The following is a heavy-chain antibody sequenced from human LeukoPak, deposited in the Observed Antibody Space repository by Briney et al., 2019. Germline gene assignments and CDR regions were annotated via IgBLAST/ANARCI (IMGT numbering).Heavy chain of an antibody. D-gene: IGHD2-21*02. CDR1: GFTFDDYA. V-gene: IGHV3-9*01. CDR2: ISWNSGNI. CDR3: AKDMTAIRETIFDY. Sequence: PGRSLRLSCAASGFTFDDYAMHWVRQAPGKGLEWVSGISWNSGNIGYADSVKGRFTISRDNAKNSLYLQMNSLRAEDTALYYCAKDMTAIRETIFDYWGQGTLVTVSS. J-gene: IGHJ4*02.